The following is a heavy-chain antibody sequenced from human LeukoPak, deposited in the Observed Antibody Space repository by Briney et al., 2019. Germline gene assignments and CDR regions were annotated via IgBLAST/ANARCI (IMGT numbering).Heavy chain of an antibody. D-gene: IGHD4-17*01. Sequence: PGGSLRLSCAASGFTFDDYGMIWVRQAPGKGLEWVSYITWNGVGTAYADSMKGRFTVSRDNVKNSLFLQMDSLRAEDTALYYCARSMTTVTTRSFDLWGRGTLVTVSS. CDR1: GFTFDDYG. CDR2: ITWNGVGT. V-gene: IGHV3-20*04. CDR3: ARSMTTVTTRSFDL. J-gene: IGHJ2*01.